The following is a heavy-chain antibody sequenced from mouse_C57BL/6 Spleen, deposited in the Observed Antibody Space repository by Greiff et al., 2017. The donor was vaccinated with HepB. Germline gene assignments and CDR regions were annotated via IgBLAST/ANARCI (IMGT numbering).Heavy chain of an antibody. D-gene: IGHD2-4*01. CDR1: GFSLTSYG. CDR2: IWSGGST. J-gene: IGHJ4*01. V-gene: IGHV2-2*01. Sequence: VHLVESGPGLVQPSQSLSITCTVSGFSLTSYGVHWVRQSPGKGLEWLGVIWSGGSTDYNAAFISRLSISKDNSKSQVFFKMNSLQADDTAIYYCARTDYDEGSYAMDYWGQGTSVTVSS. CDR3: ARTDYDEGSYAMDY.